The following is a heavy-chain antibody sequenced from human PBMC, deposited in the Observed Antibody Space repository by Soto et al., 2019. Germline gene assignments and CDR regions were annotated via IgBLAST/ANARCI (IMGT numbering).Heavy chain of an antibody. CDR2: ISAFNGDT. Sequence: QVQLVQSGSEVKKPGASVNVSCKAFGYTFTSYGFSWVRQVPGQGLEWLGWISAFNGDTQYAQPMKGSLTVTTDTSTTTVHMEMRSLTPADTAVYYCTREAGWQRMVPYDWGQGTLVSVS. CDR3: TREAGWQRMVPYD. J-gene: IGHJ4*02. V-gene: IGHV1-18*04. D-gene: IGHD6-25*01. CDR1: GYTFTSYG.